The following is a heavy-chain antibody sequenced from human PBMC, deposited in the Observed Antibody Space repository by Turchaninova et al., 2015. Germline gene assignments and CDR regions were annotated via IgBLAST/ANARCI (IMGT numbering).Heavy chain of an antibody. CDR3: ARVNWIPDY. CDR2: IYRSGIT. CDR1: GYSINSGYH. V-gene: IGHV4-38-2*01. Sequence: QVPLQESGPGLVKPSETLSLTRAVSGYSINSGYHGGWIRQPPGKGLEWIGSIYRSGITYYNPSLKSRVSISVDTSKNQFSLKLSSVIAADTAEYYCARVNWIPDYWGQGTPVTVSS. D-gene: IGHD1-20*01. J-gene: IGHJ4*02.